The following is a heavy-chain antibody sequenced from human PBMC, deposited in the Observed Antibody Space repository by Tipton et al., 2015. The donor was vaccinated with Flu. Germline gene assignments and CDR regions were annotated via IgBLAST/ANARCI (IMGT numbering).Heavy chain of an antibody. J-gene: IGHJ4*02. D-gene: IGHD3-10*01. CDR2: INWNGGST. V-gene: IGHV3-20*04. CDR1: GFTFDDYG. Sequence: QLVQSGGGVVRPGGSLRLSCAASGFTFDDYGMRWVRQGPGKGLEWVSGINWNGGSTGYADSVKGRFTISRDNAKNSLYLQMNSLRAEETALYYCARGYYGSGSVTGFDYWGQGTLVTVSS. CDR3: ARGYYGSGSVTGFDY.